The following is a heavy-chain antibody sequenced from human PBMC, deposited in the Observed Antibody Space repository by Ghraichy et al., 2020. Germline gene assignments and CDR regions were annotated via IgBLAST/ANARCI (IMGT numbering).Heavy chain of an antibody. D-gene: IGHD1-26*01. V-gene: IGHV3-23*01. Sequence: SSVGTSSGETFYADSVRCRFTISRDNSKNTLHLQMNSLRAEDTAIYYCARASGPWGAFDIWGQGT. J-gene: IGHJ3*02. CDR3: ARASGPWGAFDI. CDR2: VGTSSGET.